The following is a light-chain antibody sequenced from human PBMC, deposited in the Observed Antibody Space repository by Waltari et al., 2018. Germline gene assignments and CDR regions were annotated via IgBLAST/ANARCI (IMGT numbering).Light chain of an antibody. CDR2: KES. CDR1: QTISNW. V-gene: IGKV1-5*03. Sequence: DIHMTQSPSTLSASVGDRVTITCRASQTISNWLVWYQQKPGEAPKLLIYKESTLESGVPSRFSGSGSGTEFTLTISSLQPDDFATYYCQQSNNYPYTFGQGTKLEI. J-gene: IGKJ2*01. CDR3: QQSNNYPYT.